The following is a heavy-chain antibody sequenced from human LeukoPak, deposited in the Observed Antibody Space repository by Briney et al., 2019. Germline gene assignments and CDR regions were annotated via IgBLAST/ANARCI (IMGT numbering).Heavy chain of an antibody. J-gene: IGHJ4*02. V-gene: IGHV4-59*01. D-gene: IGHD3-16*01. CDR2: IYYSGST. CDR3: ARVGGSYVDY. Sequence: PSETLSLTCTVSGGSLSSYYWSWIRQPPGKGLEWIGYIYYSGSTNYNPSLKSRVTISVDTSKNQFSLKLSSVTAADTAVYYCARVGGSYVDYWGQGTLVTVSS. CDR1: GGSLSSYY.